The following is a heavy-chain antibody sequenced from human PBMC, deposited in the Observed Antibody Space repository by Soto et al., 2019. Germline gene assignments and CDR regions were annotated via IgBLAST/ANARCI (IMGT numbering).Heavy chain of an antibody. V-gene: IGHV3-30*18. Sequence: GESLKISCAASGFTFSSYGMHWVRQAPGKGLEWVAVISYDGSNKYYADSVKGRFTISRDNSKNTLYLQMNSLRAEDTAVYYCAKSSSYYYDSSGYYPDAFDIWGQGTMVTVSS. J-gene: IGHJ3*02. D-gene: IGHD3-22*01. CDR3: AKSSSYYYDSSGYYPDAFDI. CDR2: ISYDGSNK. CDR1: GFTFSSYG.